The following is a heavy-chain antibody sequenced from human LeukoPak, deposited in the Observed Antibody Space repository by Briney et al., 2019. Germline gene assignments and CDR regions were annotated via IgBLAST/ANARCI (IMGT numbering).Heavy chain of an antibody. CDR1: GDSISNSDYY. D-gene: IGHD3-10*01. CDR3: ARVVGGEVDY. Sequence: SETLSLTCTVSGDSISNSDYYWGWIRQPPGKGLEWIGYIYYSGSTYYNPSLKSRVTISVDTSKNQFSLKLSSVTAADTAVYYCARVVGGEVDYWGQGTLVTVSS. CDR2: IYYSGST. J-gene: IGHJ4*02. V-gene: IGHV4-31*03.